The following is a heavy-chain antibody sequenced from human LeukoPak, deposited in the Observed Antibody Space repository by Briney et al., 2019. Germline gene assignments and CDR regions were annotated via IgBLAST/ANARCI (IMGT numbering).Heavy chain of an antibody. CDR2: ISSSSSYI. CDR1: GFTFDDYA. Sequence: GGSLRLSCAASGFTFDDYAMHWVRQAPGKGLEWVSSISSSSSYIYYADSVKGRFTISRDNAKNSLYLQMNSLRAEDTAVYYCARGGSRGAFDIWGQGTMVTVSS. D-gene: IGHD3-10*01. V-gene: IGHV3-21*01. CDR3: ARGGSRGAFDI. J-gene: IGHJ3*02.